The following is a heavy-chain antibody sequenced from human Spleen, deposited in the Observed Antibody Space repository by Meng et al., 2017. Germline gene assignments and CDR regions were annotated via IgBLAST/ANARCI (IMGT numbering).Heavy chain of an antibody. CDR3: ARGIGLEDYFDY. D-gene: IGHD3-16*02. Sequence: SVKVSCKALGGIFSNYVIGWVRQAPGQGLEWMGGINAVFGTTNYAQKFQDRVTITADESTSTAYMELSSLRSEDTAVYYCARGIGLEDYFDYWGQGTLVTVSS. CDR2: INAVFGTT. J-gene: IGHJ4*02. V-gene: IGHV1-69*13. CDR1: GGIFSNYV.